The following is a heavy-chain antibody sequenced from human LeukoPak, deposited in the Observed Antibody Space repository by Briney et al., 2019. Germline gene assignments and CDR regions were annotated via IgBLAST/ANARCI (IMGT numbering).Heavy chain of an antibody. Sequence: SETLSLTCTVSGGSITSIHYYWGWIRQPPGKGLEWIGNIYYFGSTYDNPSLRSRVTISVDTYKNQFSLKLSSVTAADTALYYCARMTCGGGTCWWFDPWGQGTLVTVSS. V-gene: IGHV4-39*01. CDR1: GGSITSIHYY. D-gene: IGHD2-15*01. CDR2: IYYFGST. CDR3: ARMTCGGGTCWWFDP. J-gene: IGHJ5*02.